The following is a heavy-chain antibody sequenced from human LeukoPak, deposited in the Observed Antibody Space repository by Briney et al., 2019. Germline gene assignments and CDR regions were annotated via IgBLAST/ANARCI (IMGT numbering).Heavy chain of an antibody. CDR3: FWGSYRYAIDY. CDR1: GFTFSNAW. CDR2: IKSKTDGGTT. V-gene: IGHV3-15*01. D-gene: IGHD3-16*02. Sequence: GGSLRLSCAASGFTFSNAWMSWVRQAPGKGLEWVGRIKSKTDGGTTDYAAPVKGRFTISRDDSKNTLYLQMNSLKTEDTAVYYCFWGSYRYAIDYWGQGTLVPVSS. J-gene: IGHJ4*02.